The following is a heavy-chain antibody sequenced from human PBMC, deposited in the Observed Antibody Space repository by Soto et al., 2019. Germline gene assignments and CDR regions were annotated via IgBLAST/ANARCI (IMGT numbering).Heavy chain of an antibody. V-gene: IGHV1-2*02. J-gene: IGHJ5*02. CDR3: ATHGGRMAGRQIMINCFDP. D-gene: IGHD6-6*01. Sequence: ASVKVSCKASGYTFTGYYMHWVRQAPGQGLEWMGWINPNRGATNYAQNFQDRVTRSRATSISTAYMKLSRLRSDDTAVDYCATHGGRMAGRQIMINCFDPWGQGTLVTVSS. CDR2: INPNRGAT. CDR1: GYTFTGYY.